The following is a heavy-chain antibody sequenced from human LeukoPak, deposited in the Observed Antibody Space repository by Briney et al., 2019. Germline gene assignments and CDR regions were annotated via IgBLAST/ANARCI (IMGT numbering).Heavy chain of an antibody. V-gene: IGHV7-4-1*02. CDR2: INTNTGNP. Sequence: ASVKVSCKASGYTFTSYAMIWVRQAPGQGLEWMGWINTNTGNPTYAQGFTGRFVFSLDTSVSTAYLQISSLKAEDTAVYYCARPVSYYDSSGPRIYAFDIWGQGTMVTVSS. D-gene: IGHD3-22*01. J-gene: IGHJ3*02. CDR1: GYTFTSYA. CDR3: ARPVSYYDSSGPRIYAFDI.